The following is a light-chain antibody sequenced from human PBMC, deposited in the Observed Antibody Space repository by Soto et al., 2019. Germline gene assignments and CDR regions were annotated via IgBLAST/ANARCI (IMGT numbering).Light chain of an antibody. CDR3: QQYGSSPRT. CDR1: QSLSSSQ. J-gene: IGKJ1*01. Sequence: EIVLTQSPGTLSLSPGEIAILSFSASQSLSSSQLAWYQQKPGQAPRLLIHDASSRATGISDRFTGSGSGTDFTLTITTLEPEDVAVYYCQQYGSSPRTFGLGTKVDIK. V-gene: IGKV3-20*01. CDR2: DAS.